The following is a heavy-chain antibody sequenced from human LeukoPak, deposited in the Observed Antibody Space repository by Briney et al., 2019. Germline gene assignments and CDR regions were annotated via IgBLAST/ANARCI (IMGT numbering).Heavy chain of an antibody. CDR1: GFTFDDYA. J-gene: IGHJ4*02. D-gene: IGHD2-2*01. Sequence: GGSLRLSCAASGFTFDDYAMHWVRQAPGKGLEWVSGISWNSGSIGYADSVKGRFTISRDNAKNSLYLQMNSLRAEDMALYYCAKGICSSTSCYVLDYWGQGTLVTVSS. CDR3: AKGICSSTSCYVLDY. CDR2: ISWNSGSI. V-gene: IGHV3-9*03.